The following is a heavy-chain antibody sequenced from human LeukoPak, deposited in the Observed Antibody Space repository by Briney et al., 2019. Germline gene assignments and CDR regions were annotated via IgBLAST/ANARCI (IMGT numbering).Heavy chain of an antibody. CDR3: ARQVRIAAAGYNWFDP. CDR1: GSSFTSYW. V-gene: IGHV5-51*01. Sequence: GESLKISCKGSGSSFTSYWIGWVRQLPGKGLEWMGIIYPGDSDTRYSPSFQGQVTISADKSISTAYLQWSSLKASDTAMYYCARQVRIAAAGYNWFDPWGQGTLVTVSS. CDR2: IYPGDSDT. D-gene: IGHD6-13*01. J-gene: IGHJ5*02.